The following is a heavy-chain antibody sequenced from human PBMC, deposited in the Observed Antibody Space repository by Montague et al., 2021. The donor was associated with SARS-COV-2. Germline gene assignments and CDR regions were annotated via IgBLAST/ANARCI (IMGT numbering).Heavy chain of an antibody. J-gene: IGHJ5*02. CDR1: GASIMGYH. CDR3: ARLFRVGTSSAFDH. D-gene: IGHD3-10*01. V-gene: IGHV4-59*08. Sequence: SETLSLTCGVSGASIMGYHWSWVRKPPGSGLEWIGDVRDSGTTNYNPSLNNRITISIDTSKAQFSLILTSVDAADTAVYYCARLFRVGTSSAFDHWGQGILVTVSS. CDR2: VRDSGTT.